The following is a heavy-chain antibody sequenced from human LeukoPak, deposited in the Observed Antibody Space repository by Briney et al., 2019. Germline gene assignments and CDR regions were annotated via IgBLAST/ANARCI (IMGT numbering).Heavy chain of an antibody. D-gene: IGHD7-27*01. V-gene: IGHV3-30*02. Sequence: GGSLRLSCAASGFIFSNYGMHWVRQAPGKGLEWVAFIRYDGNNKYYADSVKGRFTISRDNSKNTLYLQMNSLRGEDTAVYYCAKGSSDWGSNWGQGTLVTVSS. J-gene: IGHJ4*02. CDR1: GFIFSNYG. CDR3: AKGSSDWGSN. CDR2: IRYDGNNK.